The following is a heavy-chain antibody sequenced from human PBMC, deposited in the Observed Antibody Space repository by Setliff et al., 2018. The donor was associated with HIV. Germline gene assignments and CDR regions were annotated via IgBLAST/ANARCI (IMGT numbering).Heavy chain of an antibody. V-gene: IGHV4-59*11. CDR2: IDYSGRT. CDR3: ARVFYDSGGFFTTAGPLYLDL. Sequence: SETLSLTCNVSGDSISSHSWTWIRQPPGKGLEWIGSIDYSGRTDKKTSLKSRLRMSIDTSKNQFYVNLSSVTAADTAIYYCARVFYDSGGFFTTAGPLYLDLWGRGTLVTVSS. CDR1: GDSISSHS. D-gene: IGHD3-22*01. J-gene: IGHJ2*01.